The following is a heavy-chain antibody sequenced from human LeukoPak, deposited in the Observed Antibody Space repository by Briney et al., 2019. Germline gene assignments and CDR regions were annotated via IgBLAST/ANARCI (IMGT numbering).Heavy chain of an antibody. CDR1: GFTFSSYA. D-gene: IGHD3-22*01. CDR2: ISYDGSNK. Sequence: PGGSLRLSCAASGFTFSSYAMHRVRQAPGKGLEWVAVISYDGSNKYYADSVKGRFTISRDNSKNTLYLQMNSLRAEDTAVYYCARVHYTYYYDSSGPAAFDAFDIWGQGTMVTVSS. CDR3: ARVHYTYYYDSSGPAAFDAFDI. J-gene: IGHJ3*02. V-gene: IGHV3-30*04.